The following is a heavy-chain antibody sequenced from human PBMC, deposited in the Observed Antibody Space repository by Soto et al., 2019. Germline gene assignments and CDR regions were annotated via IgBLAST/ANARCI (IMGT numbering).Heavy chain of an antibody. CDR1: GITSTTYA. D-gene: IGHD5-12*01. CDR2: INTGNGNT. V-gene: IGHV1-3*04. CDR3: ARAISGYVT. Sequence: QVQLVQSGAEVKKPGASVKVSCKASGITSTTYAIHWVRQAPGQGLEWMGWINTGNGNTRYSQRFLGRVSLTTDTSSSTTSMELRSLTSEDTAVYYCARAISGYVTWGQGTLITVSS. J-gene: IGHJ5*02.